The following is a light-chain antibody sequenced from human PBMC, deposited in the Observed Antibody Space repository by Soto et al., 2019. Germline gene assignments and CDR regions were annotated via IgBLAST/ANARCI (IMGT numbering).Light chain of an antibody. CDR2: AAS. J-gene: IGKJ4*02. CDR3: QQLNSYPRT. Sequence: SCVSASVGDRVTITCRASQGISSCLAWYQQKPGKAPKVLIYAASSLQSGVPPRFSGSGSGTEFTLTISSLQPEDSATYYCQQLNSYPRTFGRGTKVDIK. V-gene: IGKV1-9*01. CDR1: QGISSC.